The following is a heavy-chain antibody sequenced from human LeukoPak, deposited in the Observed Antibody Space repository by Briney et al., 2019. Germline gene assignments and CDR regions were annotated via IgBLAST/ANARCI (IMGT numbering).Heavy chain of an antibody. V-gene: IGHV3-21*04. J-gene: IGHJ4*02. CDR1: GFTFSSSTFGSYT. CDR3: AKDFVVTAPDFDY. D-gene: IGHD2-21*02. CDR2: ISSTGTYI. Sequence: GGSLRLSCATSGFTFSSSTFGSYTMNWVRQAPGKGLEWVSSISSTGTYIYYTDSVKGRFTISRDNSKNTLYLQMNSLRAEDTAVYYCAKDFVVTAPDFDYWGQGTLVTVSS.